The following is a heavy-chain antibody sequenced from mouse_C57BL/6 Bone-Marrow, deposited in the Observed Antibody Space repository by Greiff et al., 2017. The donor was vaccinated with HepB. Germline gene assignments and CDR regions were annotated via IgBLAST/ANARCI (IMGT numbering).Heavy chain of an antibody. D-gene: IGHD1-1*01. CDR1: GYTFTSYW. CDR2: IHPSDSDT. Sequence: QVQLQQPGAELVKPGASVKVSCKASGYTFTSYWMHWVKQRPGQGLEWIGRIHPSDSDTNYNQKFKGKATLTVDKSSSTAYMQLSNLTSEDSAVYSGAIGGYYGSSHGWYFDVWGTGTTVTVSS. CDR3: AIGGYYGSSHGWYFDV. V-gene: IGHV1-74*01. J-gene: IGHJ1*03.